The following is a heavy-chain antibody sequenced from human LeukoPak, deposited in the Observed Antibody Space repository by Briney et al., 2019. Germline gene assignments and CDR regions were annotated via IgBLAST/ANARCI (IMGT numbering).Heavy chain of an antibody. V-gene: IGHV1-2*06. CDR2: INPNSGGT. CDR3: ARDFEAYCGGDCYSGY. CDR1: GYTFTGYY. D-gene: IGHD2-21*02. J-gene: IGHJ4*02. Sequence: GASVKVSCKASGYTFTGYYMHWVRQAPGQGLEWMGRINPNSGGTNYAQKFQGRVTMTRDTSISTAHMKLSRLRSDDTAVYYCARDFEAYCGGDCYSGYWGQGTLVTVSS.